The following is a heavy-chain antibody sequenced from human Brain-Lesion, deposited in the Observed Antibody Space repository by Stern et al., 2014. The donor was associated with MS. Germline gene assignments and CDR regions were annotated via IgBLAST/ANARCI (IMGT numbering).Heavy chain of an antibody. CDR2: FDPEDGET. D-gene: IGHD1-26*01. CDR1: GYTLTELS. J-gene: IGHJ4*02. CDR3: ATLSPGAGGNYYRHFDY. Sequence: VQLLESGAEVKKPGASVKVSCEVSGYTLTELSMHWVRQAPRKGLEWMGCFDPEDGETIYAQKFQGRVTMTEDTSTDTAYMELSSLRSEDTAVYYCATLSPGAGGNYYRHFDYWGQGTLVTVSS. V-gene: IGHV1-24*01.